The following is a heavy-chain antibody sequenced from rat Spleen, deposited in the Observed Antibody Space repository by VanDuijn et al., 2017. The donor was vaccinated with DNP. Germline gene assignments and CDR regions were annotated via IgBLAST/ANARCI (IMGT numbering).Heavy chain of an antibody. D-gene: IGHD1-11*01. CDR3: ARYSRGAMDA. Sequence: EVQLVESGGDSVQPGRSLIVSCAASGFTISDYAMAWVRQAPTQGLEWVASISTSGGSTYYRDSVKGRFIISRDNAKSTLYLQMNSLRSEDTATYYCARYSRGAMDAWGQGTSVTVSS. J-gene: IGHJ4*01. CDR1: GFTISDYA. CDR2: ISTSGGST. V-gene: IGHV5-25*01.